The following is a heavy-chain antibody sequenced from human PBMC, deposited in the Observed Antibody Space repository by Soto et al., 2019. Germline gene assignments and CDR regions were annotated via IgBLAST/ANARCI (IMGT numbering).Heavy chain of an antibody. CDR3: AGDALYYDILTGYYF. V-gene: IGHV1-69*01. J-gene: IGHJ4*02. CDR2: IIPIFGTA. Sequence: QVQLVQSGAEVKKPGSSVKVSGKASGGTFSSYAISWVRQAPGQGLEWMGGIIPIFGTANYAQKFQGRVTITADESTSTAYMELSSLRSEDTAVYYCAGDALYYDILTGYYFWGQGTLVTVSS. CDR1: GGTFSSYA. D-gene: IGHD3-9*01.